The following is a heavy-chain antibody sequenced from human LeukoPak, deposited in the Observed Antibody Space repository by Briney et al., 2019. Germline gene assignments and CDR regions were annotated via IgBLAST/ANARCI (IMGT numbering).Heavy chain of an antibody. CDR3: ARGAAAVAPNDY. V-gene: IGHV1-69*04. CDR1: GGTFSSYA. J-gene: IGHJ4*02. D-gene: IGHD6-13*01. Sequence: SVKVSCKASGGTFSSYAISWVRQAPGQGLEWMGRIIPILGIANYAQKFQGRVTITADKSTSTAYMELSSLRSEDTTVYYCARGAAAVAPNDYWGQGTLATVSS. CDR2: IIPILGIA.